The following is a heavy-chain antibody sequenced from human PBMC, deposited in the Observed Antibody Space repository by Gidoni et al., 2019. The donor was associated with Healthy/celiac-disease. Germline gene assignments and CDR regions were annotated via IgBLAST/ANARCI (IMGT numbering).Heavy chain of an antibody. Sequence: QVQLVQSGAEGEKPGASVNVACKASGYTFTSYGISWVRQAPGQGLEWMGWISAYNGNTNYAQKLQGRVTMTTDTATSTAYMELRSLRSDDTAVYFCARAREWELPPHFDYWGQGTLVTVSS. J-gene: IGHJ4*02. CDR3: ARAREWELPPHFDY. D-gene: IGHD1-26*01. V-gene: IGHV1-18*01. CDR2: ISAYNGNT. CDR1: GYTFTSYG.